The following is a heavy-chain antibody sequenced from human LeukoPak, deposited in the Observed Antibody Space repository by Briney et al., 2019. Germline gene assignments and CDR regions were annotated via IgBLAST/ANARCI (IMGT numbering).Heavy chain of an antibody. CDR1: GGSISSYY. CDR3: ARGHGWYYYDSSGYYYFIWFDP. V-gene: IGHV4-4*07. CDR2: IYTSGST. Sequence: PSETLSLTCTVSGGSISSYYWSWIRQPAGKGLEWIGRIYTSGSTNYNPSLKSRVTMSVDTSKNQFSLKLSSVTTADTAVYYCARGHGWYYYDSSGYYYFIWFDPWGQGTLVTVSS. J-gene: IGHJ5*02. D-gene: IGHD3-22*01.